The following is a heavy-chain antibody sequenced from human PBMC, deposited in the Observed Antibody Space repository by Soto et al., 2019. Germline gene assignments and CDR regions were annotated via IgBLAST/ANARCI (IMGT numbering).Heavy chain of an antibody. Sequence: QVHLVQSGPELKKPGSSVRVSCKASGDTFSSYTINWVRQAPGLGLEWMGRTIPILSMSNYALKFQGRLNITADKSTSTAYMELSSLRSEDTAMYYCATSYGSGSQAFDHWGQGALVTVSS. D-gene: IGHD3-10*01. CDR3: ATSYGSGSQAFDH. J-gene: IGHJ4*02. CDR2: TIPILSMS. V-gene: IGHV1-69*02. CDR1: GDTFSSYT.